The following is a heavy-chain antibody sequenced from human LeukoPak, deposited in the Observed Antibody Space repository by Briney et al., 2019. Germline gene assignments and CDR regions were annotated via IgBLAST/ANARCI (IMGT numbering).Heavy chain of an antibody. CDR1: GGSISSGSYY. CDR2: IYTSGST. Sequence: PSETLSLTCTVSGGSISSGSYYWSWIRQPAGKGLEWIGRIYTSGSTNYNPSLKSRVTISVDTSKNQFSLKLSSVTAADTAVYYCARAPEFDVVVPADLGPYYYCYMDVWGKGTTVTVSS. V-gene: IGHV4-61*02. CDR3: ARAPEFDVVVPADLGPYYYCYMDV. J-gene: IGHJ6*03. D-gene: IGHD2-2*01.